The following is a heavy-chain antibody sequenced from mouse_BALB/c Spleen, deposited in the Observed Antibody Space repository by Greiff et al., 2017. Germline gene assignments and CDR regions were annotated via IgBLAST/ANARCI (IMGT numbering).Heavy chain of an antibody. Sequence: EVMLVESGPSLVKPSQTLSLTCSVTGDSITSGYWNWIRKFPGNKLEYMGYISYSGSTYYNPSLKSRISITRDTSKNQYYLQLNSVTTEDTATYYCARRSGTSWYFDVWGAGTTVTVSS. D-gene: IGHD4-1*01. CDR2: ISYSGST. CDR3: ARRSGTSWYFDV. J-gene: IGHJ1*01. CDR1: GDSITSGY. V-gene: IGHV3-8*02.